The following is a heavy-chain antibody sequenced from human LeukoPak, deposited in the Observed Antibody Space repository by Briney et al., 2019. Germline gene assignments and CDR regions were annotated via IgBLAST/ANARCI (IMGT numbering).Heavy chain of an antibody. Sequence: ASVKVSCKASGYTFTSYGISWVRQAPGQGLEWMGWISAYNGNTNYAQKLQGRVTMTTDTSTSTAYMELRSLRSDDTAVYYCARYCSSTSCYKAYGMDVWGRGTTVTVSS. V-gene: IGHV1-18*01. J-gene: IGHJ6*02. D-gene: IGHD2-2*02. CDR3: ARYCSSTSCYKAYGMDV. CDR2: ISAYNGNT. CDR1: GYTFTSYG.